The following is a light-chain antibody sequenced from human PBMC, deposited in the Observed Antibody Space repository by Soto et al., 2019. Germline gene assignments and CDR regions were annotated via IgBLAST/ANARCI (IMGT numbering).Light chain of an antibody. CDR1: SSDVGGSDY. V-gene: IGLV2-8*01. CDR3: ISHVGHSNV. CDR2: DIS. Sequence: QSVLTQPPSASGSTGQSVTISCTGTSSDVGGSDYVSWYQHHPGKAPNLMIYDISKRPSGVPDRFSGSKSGNMASLTVSGRQADDEADYYCISHVGHSNVFGTGTKLTVL. J-gene: IGLJ1*01.